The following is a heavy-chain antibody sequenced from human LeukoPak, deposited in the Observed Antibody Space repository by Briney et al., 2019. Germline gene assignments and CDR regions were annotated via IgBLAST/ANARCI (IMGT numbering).Heavy chain of an antibody. D-gene: IGHD3-3*01. CDR2: IIPILGIA. J-gene: IGHJ4*02. CDR1: GGTFSSYA. V-gene: IGHV1-69*04. Sequence: SVKVSCKASGGTFSSYAISWVRQAPGQGLEWMGRIIPILGIANYAQKFQGRVTITADKSTSTAYMELSSLRSEHTAVYYCARGRDYDFWSGYYFDYWGQGTLVTVSS. CDR3: ARGRDYDFWSGYYFDY.